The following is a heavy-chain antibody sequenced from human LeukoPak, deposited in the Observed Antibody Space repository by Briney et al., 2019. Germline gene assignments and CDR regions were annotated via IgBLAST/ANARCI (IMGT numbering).Heavy chain of an antibody. CDR2: ITGSGAGT. D-gene: IGHD2-2*01. J-gene: IGHJ4*02. CDR3: AKVSHLLGFDY. CDR1: TFAFSSYA. Sequence: GGSLRLSCAASTFAFSSYAMTWVRQAPGKGLEWVSSITGSGAGTSYADSVKGRFTVSRDKSKNTLYLQMNSLRAEDTAVYYCAKVSHLLGFDYWGQGTLVTVSS. V-gene: IGHV3-23*01.